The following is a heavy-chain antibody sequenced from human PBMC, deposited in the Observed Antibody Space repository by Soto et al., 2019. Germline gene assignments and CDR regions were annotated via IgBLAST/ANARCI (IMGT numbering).Heavy chain of an antibody. CDR1: GGTFSSYA. V-gene: IGHV1-69*01. CDR3: ARDQGEYCSSTSCPSSYYYYGMDV. Sequence: QVQLVQSGAEVKKPGSSVKVSCKASGGTFSSYAISWVRQAPGQGLEWMGGIIPIFGTANYAQKFQGRVTITADESTITAYMELSSLRSEDTAVYYCARDQGEYCSSTSCPSSYYYYGMDVWGQGTTVTVSS. CDR2: IIPIFGTA. J-gene: IGHJ6*02. D-gene: IGHD2-2*01.